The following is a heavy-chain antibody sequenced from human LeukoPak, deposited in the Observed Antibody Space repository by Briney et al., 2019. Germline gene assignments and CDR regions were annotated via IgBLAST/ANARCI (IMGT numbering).Heavy chain of an antibody. D-gene: IGHD6-19*01. CDR2: ISYDGSNK. V-gene: IGHV3-30*04. Sequence: PGRSLRLSCAASGFTFSSYAMRWVRQAPGKGLEWVAVISYDGSNKYYADSVKGRFTISRDNSKNTLYLQMNSLRAEDTAVYYCARDQDSSGWYTFDYWGQGTLVTVSS. J-gene: IGHJ4*02. CDR1: GFTFSSYA. CDR3: ARDQDSSGWYTFDY.